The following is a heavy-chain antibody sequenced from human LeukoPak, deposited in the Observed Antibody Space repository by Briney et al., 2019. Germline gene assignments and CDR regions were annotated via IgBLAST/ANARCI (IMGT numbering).Heavy chain of an antibody. CDR2: IYYSGST. V-gene: IGHV4-39*01. CDR1: GGSISSSSYY. D-gene: IGHD3-10*01. J-gene: IGHJ3*02. Sequence: SETLSLTCTVSGGSISSSSYYWGWIRQPPGKGLEWIGSIYYSGSTYYNPSLKSRVAISVDTSKNQFSLKLSSVTAADTAVYYCARQGVLLWFGEPKPGAFDIWGQGTMVTVSS. CDR3: ARQGVLLWFGEPKPGAFDI.